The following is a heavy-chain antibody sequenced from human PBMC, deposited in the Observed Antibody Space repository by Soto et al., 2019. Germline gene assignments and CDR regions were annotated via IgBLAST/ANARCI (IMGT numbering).Heavy chain of an antibody. V-gene: IGHV4-59*12. D-gene: IGHD3-22*01. J-gene: IGHJ4*02. CDR1: GGSISSYY. Sequence: PSETLSLTCTVSGGSISSYYWSWIRQPPGKGLEWIGYIYYSGSTNYNPSLKSRVTISVDTSKNQFSLKLSSVTAADTAVYYCARGRANRRITMIVVVIGYYFDYWGQGTLVTVSS. CDR2: IYYSGST. CDR3: ARGRANRRITMIVVVIGYYFDY.